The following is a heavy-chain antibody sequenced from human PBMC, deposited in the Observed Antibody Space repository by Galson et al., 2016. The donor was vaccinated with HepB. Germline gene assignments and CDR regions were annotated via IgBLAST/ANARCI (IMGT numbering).Heavy chain of an antibody. Sequence: SVKVSCKASGGTFNGYAISWVRQAPGQGLEWMGGITPIFGTANYAQKFLGRVTITADKSTSTAYVELSSLRSEDTAVYYCARGTLVGYCSGGSCYAPDFWGQGTPITVSS. CDR2: ITPIFGTA. J-gene: IGHJ4*02. CDR1: GGTFNGYA. CDR3: ARGTLVGYCSGGSCYAPDF. D-gene: IGHD2-15*01. V-gene: IGHV1-69*06.